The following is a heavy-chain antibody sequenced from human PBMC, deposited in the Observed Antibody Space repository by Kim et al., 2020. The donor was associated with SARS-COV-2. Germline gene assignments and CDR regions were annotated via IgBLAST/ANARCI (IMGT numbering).Heavy chain of an antibody. D-gene: IGHD3-10*01. Sequence: ASVKVSCKASGYMFTNYDLHWVRQAPGQRLEWMGLINPGNGDTKISQKIQGRVTLTMDRSASTIYMELSSLRSEDTAIYYCARDRPTPGGLEVWGQGTPVTVSS. CDR3: ARDRPTPGGLEV. CDR1: GYMFTNYD. J-gene: IGHJ4*02. V-gene: IGHV1-3*01. CDR2: INPGNGDT.